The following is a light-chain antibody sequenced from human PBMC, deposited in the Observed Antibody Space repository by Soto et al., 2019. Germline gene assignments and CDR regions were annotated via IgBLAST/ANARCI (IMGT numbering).Light chain of an antibody. CDR3: QQYGYSPIT. CDR1: QSVSSN. CDR2: GAS. J-gene: IGKJ5*01. Sequence: IVLTQSPATLSLSPGERATLSCRASQSVSSNLAWYQQKPGQAPRLLIYGASSRATGIPDKFSGSGSGTDFTLTIDGLQPEDFAVYYCQQYGYSPITFGQGTRLEIK. V-gene: IGKV3-20*01.